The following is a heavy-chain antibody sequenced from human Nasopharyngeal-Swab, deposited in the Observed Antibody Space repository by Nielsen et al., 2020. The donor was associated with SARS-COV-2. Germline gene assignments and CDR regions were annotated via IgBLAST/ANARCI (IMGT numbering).Heavy chain of an antibody. J-gene: IGHJ4*02. CDR3: ARGILKSGGSCSKDGCYFDY. D-gene: IGHD2-15*01. CDR1: GGSFSGYY. Sequence: SETLSLTCAVYGGSFSGYYWNWIRQPPGKGLEWIGEINHSGSTNYNPSLKSRVTISVDTSKNQFSLKLSSVTAADTAVYYCARGILKSGGSCSKDGCYFDYWGQGTLVTVSS. V-gene: IGHV4-34*01. CDR2: INHSGST.